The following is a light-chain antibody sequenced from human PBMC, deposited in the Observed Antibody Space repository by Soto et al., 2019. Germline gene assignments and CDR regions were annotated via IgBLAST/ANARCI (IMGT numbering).Light chain of an antibody. Sequence: QLVLTQSPSASASLGASVKLTCTLSSGHSSYTIAWHQQKPEKGPRYLMNLNSDGSHSKGDGIPDRFSGSSSGTERYLTISSLQSEDEADYYCQTWGTGVVFGGGTKLTVL. CDR1: SGHSSYT. CDR2: LNSDGSH. CDR3: QTWGTGVV. J-gene: IGLJ2*01. V-gene: IGLV4-69*01.